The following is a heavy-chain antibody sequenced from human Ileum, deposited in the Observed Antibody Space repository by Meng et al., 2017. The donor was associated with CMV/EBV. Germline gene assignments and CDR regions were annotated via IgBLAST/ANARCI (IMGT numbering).Heavy chain of an antibody. D-gene: IGHD1-26*01. J-gene: IGHJ4*02. CDR3: AHFVGGYYPSRPDY. CDR1: GFSPITNGEG. CDR2: IYRGDDK. Sequence: QITLKESGPTPVKPTQTLTLTCTFSGFSPITNGEGVGWIRQPPGKALEWLALIYRGDDKRYSPSLNSRLSIAKDTSKNEVVLTMTNMGPVDTGTYYCAHFVGGYYPSRPDYWGQGTLVTVSS. V-gene: IGHV2-5*02.